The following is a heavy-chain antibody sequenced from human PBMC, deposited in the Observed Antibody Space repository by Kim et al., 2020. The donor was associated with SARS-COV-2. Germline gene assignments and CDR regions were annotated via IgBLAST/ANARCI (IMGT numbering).Heavy chain of an antibody. Sequence: ASVKVSCKASGYTFTNYAMHWVRQAPGQRLEWMGWINAGNGNTKYSQKFQGRVTITRDTSASTVYMELSSLRSADTAVYYCASTGYFGSGSFLYFDYWGQGTLVTVSS. CDR2: INAGNGNT. CDR3: ASTGYFGSGSFLYFDY. V-gene: IGHV1-3*01. D-gene: IGHD3-10*01. CDR1: GYTFTNYA. J-gene: IGHJ4*02.